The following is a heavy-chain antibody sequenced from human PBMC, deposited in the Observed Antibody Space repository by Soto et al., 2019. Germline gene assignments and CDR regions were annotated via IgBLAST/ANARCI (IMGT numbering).Heavy chain of an antibody. V-gene: IGHV4-59*01. J-gene: IGHJ6*02. CDR1: GGSISSYY. CDR3: ARINDYGDYYYGMDV. Sequence: LSLTCTVSGGSISSYYWSWIRQPPGKGLEWIGYIYYSGSTNYNPSLRSRVTISVDTSKNQFSLKLSSVTAADTAVYYCARINDYGDYYYGMDVWGQGTTVTVSS. CDR2: IYYSGST. D-gene: IGHD4-17*01.